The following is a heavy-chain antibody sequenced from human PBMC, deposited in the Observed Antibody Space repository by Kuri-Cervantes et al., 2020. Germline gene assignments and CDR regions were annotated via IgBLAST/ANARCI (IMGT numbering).Heavy chain of an antibody. Sequence: ASVKVSCKASGYTFTGYYVHWVRQAPGQGLEWMGWMNPNSGGTNSAQKFQGRVTMIRDTSINTAYMELSRLRSDDTAVYYCARARWDYNSDGHIGHYFDFWGQGTLVTVSS. V-gene: IGHV1-2*02. CDR1: GYTFTGYY. CDR2: MNPNSGGT. CDR3: ARARWDYNSDGHIGHYFDF. J-gene: IGHJ4*02. D-gene: IGHD3-22*01.